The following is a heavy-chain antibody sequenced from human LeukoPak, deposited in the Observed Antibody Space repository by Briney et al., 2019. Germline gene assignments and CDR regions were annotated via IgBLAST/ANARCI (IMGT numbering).Heavy chain of an antibody. J-gene: IGHJ4*02. CDR2: ISDSGST. Sequence: PSETLSLTCTVSGGSINIYYWSWIRQPPGKGLEWIGDISDSGSTNYNPSLTSRVTISIDTSKNQFSLKLSSVTAADTAVFYSARGDKQIDYWGQGTLVTVSS. CDR3: ARGDKQIDY. D-gene: IGHD6-13*01. V-gene: IGHV4-59*01. CDR1: GGSINIYY.